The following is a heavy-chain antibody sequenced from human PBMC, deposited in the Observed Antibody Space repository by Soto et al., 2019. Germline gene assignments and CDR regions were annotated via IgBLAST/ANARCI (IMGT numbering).Heavy chain of an antibody. V-gene: IGHV3-21*01. CDR3: ARPPNYYDSRGYYGG. J-gene: IGHJ4*02. D-gene: IGHD3-22*01. CDR1: GFTFSSYS. CDR2: ISSSSSYI. Sequence: EVQLVESGGGLVKPGGSLRLSCAASGFTFSSYSMNWVRQAPGKGLEWVSSISSSSSYIYYADSVKGRFTISRYNAKNSRYLQMNSLRAEDTAVYYCARPPNYYDSRGYYGGWGQGTLVTVSS.